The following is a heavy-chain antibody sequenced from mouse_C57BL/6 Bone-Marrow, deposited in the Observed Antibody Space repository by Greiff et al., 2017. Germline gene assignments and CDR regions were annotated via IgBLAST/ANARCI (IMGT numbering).Heavy chain of an antibody. CDR3: ARDYYGSSLFAY. CDR2: IYPGDGDT. Sequence: QVQLQQSGPELVKPGASVKISCKASGYAFSSSWMNWVKQRPGKGLEWIGRIYPGDGDTNYNGKFKGKATLTADKSSRTAYMQLSSLTSEDSAVYFCARDYYGSSLFAYWGQGTLVTVSA. CDR1: GYAFSSSW. J-gene: IGHJ3*01. D-gene: IGHD1-1*01. V-gene: IGHV1-82*01.